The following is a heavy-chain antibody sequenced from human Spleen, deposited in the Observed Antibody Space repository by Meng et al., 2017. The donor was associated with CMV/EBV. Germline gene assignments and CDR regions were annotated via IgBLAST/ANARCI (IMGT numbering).Heavy chain of an antibody. D-gene: IGHD3-3*01. CDR1: GASVTSTTYF. CDR2: LYYTGSN. Sequence: SETLSLTCTVSGASVTSTTYFWGWIRQAPGRGLEWVATLYYTGSNYYNPSLNSRVTSSVDTSKTQVTLTLNSVTAADTAVYYCARGRYYDFWSSRGRHFDIWGRGTLVTVSS. CDR3: ARGRYYDFWSSRGRHFDI. V-gene: IGHV4-39*01. J-gene: IGHJ2*01.